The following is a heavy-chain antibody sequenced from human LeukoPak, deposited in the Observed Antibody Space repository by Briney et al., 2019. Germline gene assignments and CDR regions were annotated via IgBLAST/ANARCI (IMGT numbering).Heavy chain of an antibody. CDR2: IYYSGST. V-gene: IGHV4-59*01. CDR3: ARVVGAIRD. Sequence: TSETLSLTCTVSGGSISSYYWSWIRQPPGKGLEWIGYIYYSGSTNYNPSLKSRVTISVDTSKNQFSLKLSSVTAADTAVYYCARVVGAIRDWGQGTLVTVSS. D-gene: IGHD1-26*01. CDR1: GGSISSYY. J-gene: IGHJ4*02.